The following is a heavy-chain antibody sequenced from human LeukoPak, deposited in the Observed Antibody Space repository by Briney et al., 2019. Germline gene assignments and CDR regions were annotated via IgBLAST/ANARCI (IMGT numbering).Heavy chain of an antibody. J-gene: IGHJ6*02. Sequence: PSETLSLTCTVSGGSISDSRFYWAWVRQPPGEGLEWIGSIHYSGSIYYNPSLKSRVTISVDKSKNQFSLKLNSVTAADTAVYYCARVGAWDSSGYYHGDYAMDVWGQGTTVTVSS. CDR1: GGSISDSRFY. CDR2: IHYSGSI. V-gene: IGHV4-39*07. CDR3: ARVGAWDSSGYYHGDYAMDV. D-gene: IGHD3-22*01.